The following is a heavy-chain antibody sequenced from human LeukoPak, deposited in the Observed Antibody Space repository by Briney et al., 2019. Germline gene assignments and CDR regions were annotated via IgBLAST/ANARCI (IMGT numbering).Heavy chain of an antibody. D-gene: IGHD4-11*01. J-gene: IGHJ6*03. V-gene: IGHV3-9*01. CDR1: GFTFDDYA. CDR3: ARELLTYSNHKLGHYMDV. CDR2: ISWNSGSI. Sequence: TGGSLRLSCAASGFTFDDYAMHWVRQAPGKGLEWVSGISWNSGSIGYADSVKGRFTISRENAKNSLYLQMNSLRAEDTAVYYCARELLTYSNHKLGHYMDVWGKGTTVTVSS.